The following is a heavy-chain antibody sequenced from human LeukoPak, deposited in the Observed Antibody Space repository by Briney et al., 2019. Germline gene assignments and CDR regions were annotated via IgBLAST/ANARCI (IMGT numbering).Heavy chain of an antibody. CDR3: AKRGYCSGGSCLNYYGMDV. Sequence: GGSLRLSCAASGFTLSSYAMSWVRQAPGKGLEWVSAISGSGGSTYYADSVKGRFTISRDNSKNTLYLQMNSLRAEDTAVYYCAKRGYCSGGSCLNYYGMDVWGQGTTVTVSS. D-gene: IGHD2-15*01. V-gene: IGHV3-23*01. CDR2: ISGSGGST. J-gene: IGHJ6*02. CDR1: GFTLSSYA.